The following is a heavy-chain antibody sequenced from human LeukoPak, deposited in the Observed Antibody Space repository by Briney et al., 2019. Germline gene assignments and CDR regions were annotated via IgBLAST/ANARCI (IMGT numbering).Heavy chain of an antibody. CDR2: ISTYNGNT. Sequence: ASVKVSCKASGYTFTSYGIIWVRQAPGQGLEWMGWISTYNGNTNYAQKIQGRVTMTTDTSTSTAYMELRSLRSDDTAVYYCARDRWYSRNWNDAVDIWGQGTMVTVSS. D-gene: IGHD6-13*01. V-gene: IGHV1-18*01. CDR1: GYTFTSYG. J-gene: IGHJ3*02. CDR3: ARDRWYSRNWNDAVDI.